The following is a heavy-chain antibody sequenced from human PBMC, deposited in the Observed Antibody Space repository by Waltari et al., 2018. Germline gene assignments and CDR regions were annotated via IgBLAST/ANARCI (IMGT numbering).Heavy chain of an antibody. Sequence: EVQLVESGGGLVKPGGSLRLYCEGSGFTFSNSWVHWVRQAPGKGLEWLSRINSDGSTTNYADSVKGRFTISRDNAKNTLYLEMNSLRAEDTAVYYCARAGYYRFDYWGQGTLVTVSS. CDR2: INSDGSTT. J-gene: IGHJ4*02. D-gene: IGHD3-22*01. CDR1: GFTFSNSW. V-gene: IGHV3-74*01. CDR3: ARAGYYRFDY.